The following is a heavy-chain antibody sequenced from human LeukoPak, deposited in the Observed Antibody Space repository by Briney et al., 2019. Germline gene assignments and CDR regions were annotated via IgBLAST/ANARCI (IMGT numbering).Heavy chain of an antibody. D-gene: IGHD2-2*02. CDR1: GGSISSGSYY. Sequence: SQTLSLTCTVSGGSISSGSYYWSWIRQPAGKGLEWIGRIYTSGSTNYNPSLKSRVTISVDTSKNQFSLKLSSVTAADTAVYYCAREGPEDIVVVPAAIPGGGIDYWGQGTLVTVSS. CDR2: IYTSGST. V-gene: IGHV4-61*02. CDR3: AREGPEDIVVVPAAIPGGGIDY. J-gene: IGHJ4*02.